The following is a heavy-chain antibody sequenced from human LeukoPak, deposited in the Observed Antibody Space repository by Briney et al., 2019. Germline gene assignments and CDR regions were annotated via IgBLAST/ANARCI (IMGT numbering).Heavy chain of an antibody. V-gene: IGHV3-66*01. J-gene: IGHJ5*02. Sequence: GGSLRLSCAASGFTVSSNYMSWVRQAPGKGLEWVSVIYSGGSTYYADSVKGRFTISRDNSKNTLYLQMNSLRAEDTAVYYCAKVGRGTDPRFDPWGQGALVTVSS. CDR3: AKVGRGTDPRFDP. D-gene: IGHD1-14*01. CDR1: GFTVSSNY. CDR2: IYSGGST.